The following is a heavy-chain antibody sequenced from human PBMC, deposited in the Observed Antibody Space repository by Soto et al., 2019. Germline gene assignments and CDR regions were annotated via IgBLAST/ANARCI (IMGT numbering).Heavy chain of an antibody. CDR3: ARDLWFFY. Sequence: SGPTLVNPTQTLTLTCTFSGFSLSTSGVGVGWIRQPPGKALEWLALIYWDDDKRYSPSLKGRLTITKDTSKNQVVLTMTNMDPEDTAVYYCARDLWFFYWGQGTLVTVSS. J-gene: IGHJ4*02. CDR2: IYWDDDK. CDR1: GFSLSTSGVG. D-gene: IGHD3-3*01. V-gene: IGHV2-5*02.